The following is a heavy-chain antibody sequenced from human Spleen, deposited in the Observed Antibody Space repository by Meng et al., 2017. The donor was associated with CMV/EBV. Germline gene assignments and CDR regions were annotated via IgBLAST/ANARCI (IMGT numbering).Heavy chain of an antibody. CDR2: ISSSSSYT. Sequence: GQRVESGGGLVKPGGSLRLSCAASGFTFSDYYMSWIRQAPGKGLEWVSYISSSSSYTNYADSVKGRFTISRDNAKNSLYLQMNSLRAEDTAVYYCARVGGGTGLFLQHWGQGTLVTVSS. CDR3: ARVGGGTGLFLQH. V-gene: IGHV3-11*05. CDR1: GFTFSDYY. J-gene: IGHJ1*01. D-gene: IGHD1-14*01.